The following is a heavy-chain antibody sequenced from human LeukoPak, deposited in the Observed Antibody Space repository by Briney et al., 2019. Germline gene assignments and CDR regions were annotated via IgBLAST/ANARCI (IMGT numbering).Heavy chain of an antibody. D-gene: IGHD6-19*01. Sequence: GGSLRLSCAASGFTFNSYWMHWVRQAPGKGLVWVSRINSDGSSTSYADSVKGRFTISRDNAKNTLYLQMNSLRAEDTDVYYCATTVAGTRNAFDIWGQGTMVTVSS. CDR1: GFTFNSYW. V-gene: IGHV3-74*01. CDR3: ATTVAGTRNAFDI. CDR2: INSDGSST. J-gene: IGHJ3*02.